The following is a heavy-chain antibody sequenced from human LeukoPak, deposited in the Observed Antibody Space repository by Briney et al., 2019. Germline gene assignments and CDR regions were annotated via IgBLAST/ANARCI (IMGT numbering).Heavy chain of an antibody. V-gene: IGHV1-69*05. J-gene: IGHJ4*02. CDR2: IIPIFGTA. D-gene: IGHD5-18*01. CDR3: ARGYSYGTFDY. Sequence: SVKVSCKASGGTFSSYAISWVRQAPGQGLEWMGGIIPIFGTANYAQKFQGRVIMTRDTSTSTVYMELSSLRSEDTAVYYCARGYSYGTFDYWGQGTLVTVSS. CDR1: GGTFSSYA.